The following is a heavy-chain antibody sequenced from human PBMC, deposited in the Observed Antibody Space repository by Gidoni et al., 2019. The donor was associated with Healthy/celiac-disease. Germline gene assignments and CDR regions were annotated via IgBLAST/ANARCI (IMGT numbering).Heavy chain of an antibody. Sequence: QVQLVESGGGLVKPGVSLRLSCAASGFTFSDYYMSWIRQAPGKGLEWVSYISSTGSYTKYADSVKGRFTISRDNAQNSLYLQMNSLRAEDTAVYYCAREIYSRSSADYWGQGTLVTVSS. J-gene: IGHJ4*02. CDR2: ISSTGSYT. CDR3: AREIYSRSSADY. D-gene: IGHD6-6*01. V-gene: IGHV3-11*05. CDR1: GFTFSDYY.